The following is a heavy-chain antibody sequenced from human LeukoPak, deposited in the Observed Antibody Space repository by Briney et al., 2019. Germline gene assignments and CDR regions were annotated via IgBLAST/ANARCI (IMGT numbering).Heavy chain of an antibody. CDR1: GYTFTSYG. CDR2: ISAYNGNT. CDR3: ARDKYCSGGSCYPPLGMDV. Sequence: GASVKVSCKASGYTFTSYGISWVRQAPGQGLEWMGWISAYNGNTNYAQKLQGRVTMTTDTSTSTAYIELRSLRSDDTAVYYCARDKYCSGGSCYPPLGMDVWGQGTTVTVSS. J-gene: IGHJ6*02. V-gene: IGHV1-18*01. D-gene: IGHD2-15*01.